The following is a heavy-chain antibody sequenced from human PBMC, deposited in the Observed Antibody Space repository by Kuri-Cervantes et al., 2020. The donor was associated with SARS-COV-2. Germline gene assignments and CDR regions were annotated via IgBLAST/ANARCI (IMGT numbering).Heavy chain of an antibody. CDR1: GYTFTSYG. J-gene: IGHJ6*03. CDR3: ARIDRGDPAGSYYMDV. D-gene: IGHD2-21*02. CDR2: ISAYNGNT. Sequence: ASVKVSCKASGYTFTSYGISWVRQAPGQGLEWMGWISAYNGNTNYAQKLQGRVTMTRDTSISTAYMELSRLRSDDTAVYYCARIDRGDPAGSYYMDVWGKGTTVTVSS. V-gene: IGHV1-18*01.